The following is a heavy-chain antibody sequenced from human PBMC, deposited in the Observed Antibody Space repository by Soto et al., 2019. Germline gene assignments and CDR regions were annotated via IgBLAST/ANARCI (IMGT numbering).Heavy chain of an antibody. D-gene: IGHD6-13*01. CDR2: IYYSGST. CDR1: GGSISSGGYY. Sequence: SETLSLTCTVSGGSISSGGYYWSWIRQHPGKGLEWIGYIYYSGSTYYNPSLKSRVTISVDTSKNQFSLKLSSVTAADTAVYYCARINQDSSSWYVRYWFDPWGQGTLVTVSS. V-gene: IGHV4-31*03. CDR3: ARINQDSSSWYVRYWFDP. J-gene: IGHJ5*02.